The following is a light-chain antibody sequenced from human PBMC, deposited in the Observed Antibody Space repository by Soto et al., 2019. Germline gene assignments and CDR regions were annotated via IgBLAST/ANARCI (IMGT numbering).Light chain of an antibody. J-gene: IGLJ1*01. V-gene: IGLV2-14*03. CDR1: HNDIGTYDY. CDR3: SSFTSNRIYV. Sequence: SVLPQPTSLSGSPGQSITISCTGNHNDIGTYDYVSWYQQHPGRAPRLLIHGVTTRPSGISDRFSASKSGLTASLTISGLQPEDEADYYCSSFTSNRIYVFGPGTKVTVL. CDR2: GVT.